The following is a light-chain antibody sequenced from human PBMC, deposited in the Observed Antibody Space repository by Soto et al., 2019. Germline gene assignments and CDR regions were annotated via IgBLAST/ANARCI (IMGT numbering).Light chain of an antibody. CDR1: QSVRRK. V-gene: IGKV3-15*01. J-gene: IGKJ1*01. CDR3: QQYFEWPPMT. Sequence: EIVLTQSPGTLSVSPGERATLSCRASQSVRRKLAWYQQNPGQAPRLLIYDASTRATGIPARFSGSGSGTEFTLTISSLQSEDSAIYYCQQYFEWPPMTFGQGTKVDIK. CDR2: DAS.